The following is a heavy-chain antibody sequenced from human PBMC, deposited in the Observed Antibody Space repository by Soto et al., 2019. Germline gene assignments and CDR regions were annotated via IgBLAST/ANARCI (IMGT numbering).Heavy chain of an antibody. CDR3: AKLGYRPYSSSHIQRVLPYYVDY. Sequence: LRLSCAASGFTFSSYAMSWVRQAPGKGLEWVSAISGSGGSTYYADSVKGRFTISRDNSKNTLYLQMNSLRAEDTAVYYCAKLGYRPYSSSHIQRVLPYYVDYLGQGTLVTVS. CDR2: ISGSGGST. CDR1: GFTFSSYA. J-gene: IGHJ4*02. V-gene: IGHV3-23*01. D-gene: IGHD6-6*01.